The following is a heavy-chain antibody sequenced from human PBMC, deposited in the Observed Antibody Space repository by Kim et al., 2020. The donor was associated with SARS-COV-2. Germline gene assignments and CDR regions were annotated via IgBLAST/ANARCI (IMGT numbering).Heavy chain of an antibody. J-gene: IGHJ4*02. CDR3: ARQQARITIFGVVIAYFDY. CDR2: IYYSGST. Sequence: SETLSLTCTVSGGSISSSSYYWGWIRQPPGKGLEWIGSIYYSGSTYYNPSLKSRVTISVDTSKNQFTLKLRSVTAADTAVYYCARQQARITIFGVVIAYFDYWGQGTLVTVSS. D-gene: IGHD3-3*01. CDR1: GGSISSSSYY. V-gene: IGHV4-39*01.